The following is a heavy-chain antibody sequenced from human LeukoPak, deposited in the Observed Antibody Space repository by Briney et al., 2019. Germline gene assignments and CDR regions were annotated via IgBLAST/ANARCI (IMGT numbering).Heavy chain of an antibody. CDR2: IYAGGST. CDR1: GFTVRSTY. J-gene: IGHJ4*02. Sequence: GSLRLSCAASGFTVRSTYMSWVRQAPGKGLEWVAIIYAGGSTYYADSVRGRLTISRDDSKNILFLQMNSLRAEDTAVYFCATGRWLRLFDYWGQGTLVTVSS. CDR3: ATGRWLRLFDY. V-gene: IGHV3-66*01. D-gene: IGHD5-24*01.